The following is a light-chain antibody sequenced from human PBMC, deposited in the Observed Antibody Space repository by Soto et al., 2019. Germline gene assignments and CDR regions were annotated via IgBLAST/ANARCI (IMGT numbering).Light chain of an antibody. V-gene: IGKV3-15*01. CDR2: DAS. CDR3: QQRRHWPWT. J-gene: IGKJ1*01. CDR1: QRVGSN. Sequence: EVVITQSPATLSVSPGERATLSCRASQRVGSNLAWYQQKPGQAPRLLIYDASTRATGIPARFSGSGSGTEVPLTLRSLAAEGFAVYYCQQRRHWPWTFGQGTKVEVK.